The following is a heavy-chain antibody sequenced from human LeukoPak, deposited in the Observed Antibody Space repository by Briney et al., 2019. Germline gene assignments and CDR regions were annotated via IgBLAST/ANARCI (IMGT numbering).Heavy chain of an antibody. CDR2: INPNSGGT. D-gene: IGHD6-13*01. V-gene: IGHV1-2*02. CDR1: GYTFTGYY. J-gene: IGHJ4*02. CDR3: ARYRTRAAAGPTVGY. Sequence: ASVKVSCKASGYTFTGYYMHWVRQAPGQGLEWMGWINPNSGGTNYAQKFQGRVTMTRDTSISTAYMELSRLRSDDTAVYYCARYRTRAAAGPTVGYWGQGTLVTVSS.